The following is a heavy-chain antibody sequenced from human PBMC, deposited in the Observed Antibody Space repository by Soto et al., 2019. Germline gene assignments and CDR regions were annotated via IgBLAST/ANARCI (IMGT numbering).Heavy chain of an antibody. Sequence: PGGSLRLSCAASGFTFSSYGMHWVRQAPGKGLEWVSAISGSGGSTYYADSVKGRFTISRDNSKNTLYLQMNSLRAEDTAVYYCAGVVPAAISGEPSYYYYYGMDVWGQGTTVTVSS. CDR3: AGVVPAAISGEPSYYYYYGMDV. CDR1: GFTFSSYG. D-gene: IGHD2-2*02. CDR2: ISGSGGST. J-gene: IGHJ6*02. V-gene: IGHV3-23*01.